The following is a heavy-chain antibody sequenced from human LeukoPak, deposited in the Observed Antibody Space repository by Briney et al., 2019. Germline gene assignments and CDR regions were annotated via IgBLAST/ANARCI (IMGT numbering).Heavy chain of an antibody. Sequence: ASVKASCKACGYTFTGYYMHWVRQAPGQGLEWMEGINPNSGATNYAQKFQGRVTMTSDTSISTVYMVLSSLRSEDTAVYYCAREIAAAWTYFDYWGQGTLVTVSS. J-gene: IGHJ4*02. CDR2: INPNSGAT. CDR3: AREIAAAWTYFDY. V-gene: IGHV1-2*02. D-gene: IGHD6-13*01. CDR1: GYTFTGYY.